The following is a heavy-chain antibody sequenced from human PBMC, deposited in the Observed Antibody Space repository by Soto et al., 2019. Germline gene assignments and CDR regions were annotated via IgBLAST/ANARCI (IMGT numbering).Heavy chain of an antibody. Sequence: QVQLQESGPGLVKPSETLSLTCTVSGGSISSYYWSWIRQPPGKGLEWIGYIYYSGSTNYNPSLKSRVTISVDTSKNQFSLKVSSVTAADTAVYYCARRYGRHFDYWGQGTLVTVSS. D-gene: IGHD4-17*01. V-gene: IGHV4-59*08. CDR3: ARRYGRHFDY. CDR1: GGSISSYY. CDR2: IYYSGST. J-gene: IGHJ4*02.